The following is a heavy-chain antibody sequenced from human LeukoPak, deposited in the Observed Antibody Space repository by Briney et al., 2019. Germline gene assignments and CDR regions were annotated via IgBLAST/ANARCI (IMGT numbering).Heavy chain of an antibody. CDR1: GYSISSGYY. D-gene: IGHD3-22*01. Sequence: SETLSLTCTVSGYSISSGYYWSWIRQPAGKGLEWIGRLYTSGNTNYNPSLQSRVTISVDTSKNQFSLKLSSVTAADTAVYYCARDLISGYRGNRFDPWSQGTLVTVSS. J-gene: IGHJ5*02. CDR3: ARDLISGYRGNRFDP. CDR2: LYTSGNT. V-gene: IGHV4-61*02.